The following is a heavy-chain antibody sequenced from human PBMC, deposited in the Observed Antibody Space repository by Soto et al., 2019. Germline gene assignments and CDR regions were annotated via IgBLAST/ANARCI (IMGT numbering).Heavy chain of an antibody. CDR1: GYTFTSYG. D-gene: IGHD2-2*01. CDR3: ARENIVLVPAAMGWFDP. Sequence: QVQLVQSGAEVKKPGASVKVSCKASGYTFTSYGISWVRQAPGQGLEWMGWISAYNGNTNYAQKLQGRVTMTTDTPTSTAYMELRSLRSDDTAVDYCARENIVLVPAAMGWFDPWGQGTLVTVSS. V-gene: IGHV1-18*01. CDR2: ISAYNGNT. J-gene: IGHJ5*02.